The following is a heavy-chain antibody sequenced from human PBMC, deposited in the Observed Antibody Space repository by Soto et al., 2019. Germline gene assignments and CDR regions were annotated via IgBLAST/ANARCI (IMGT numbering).Heavy chain of an antibody. CDR2: IIPIFRSS. V-gene: IGHV1-69*13. J-gene: IGHJ4*02. CDR1: GGTFTDYA. CDR3: AKDVGFQQHLFVFDL. D-gene: IGHD3-10*02. Sequence: ASVKVSCKASGGTFTDYAFSWVRQAPGQGLEWMGGIIPIFRSSNFAQKFQGRLTIFADASAGTAYMELSSLRSDDTAIYYCAKDVGFQQHLFVFDLCGQGTLVTVSS.